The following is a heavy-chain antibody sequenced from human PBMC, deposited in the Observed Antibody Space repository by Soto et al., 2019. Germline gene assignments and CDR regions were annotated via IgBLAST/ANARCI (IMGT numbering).Heavy chain of an antibody. CDR2: ISGSGGST. Sequence: PGGSLRLSCAASGFTFSSYAMSWVRQAPGKGLEWVSAISGSGGSTYYADSVKGRFTISRDNSKNTLYLQMNSLRAEDTAVYYCAKDSIGLTAPINWFDPWGQGTLVTVSS. J-gene: IGHJ5*02. V-gene: IGHV3-23*01. D-gene: IGHD3-10*01. CDR3: AKDSIGLTAPINWFDP. CDR1: GFTFSSYA.